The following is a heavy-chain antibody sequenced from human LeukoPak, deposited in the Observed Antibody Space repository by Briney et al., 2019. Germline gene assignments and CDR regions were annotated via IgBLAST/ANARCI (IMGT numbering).Heavy chain of an antibody. J-gene: IGHJ4*02. CDR2: ISSSGSTI. CDR3: ARHDQRTGTTFYYFDY. Sequence: PGGSLRLSCAASGFTFSDYYMSWIRQAPGKGLEWVSYISSSGSTIYYADSVKGRFTISRDNAKNSLYLQMNSLRAEDTAVYYCARHDQRTGTTFYYFDYWGQGTLVTVSS. CDR1: GFTFSDYY. V-gene: IGHV3-11*04. D-gene: IGHD1-1*01.